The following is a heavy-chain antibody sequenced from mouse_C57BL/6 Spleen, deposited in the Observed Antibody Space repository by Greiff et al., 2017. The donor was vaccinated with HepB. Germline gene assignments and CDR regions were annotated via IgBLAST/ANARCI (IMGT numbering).Heavy chain of an antibody. CDR1: GYAFTNYL. J-gene: IGHJ2*01. CDR3: AIYGYDGDFDY. Sequence: QVQLQQSGAELVRPGTSVKVSCKASGYAFTNYLIEGVKQRPGQGLAWIGVINPGSGGTNDNEKLKGKATLTADKSSSPAYMQLSSMTSEDSAVYFCAIYGYDGDFDYWGQGTTLTVSS. CDR2: INPGSGGT. D-gene: IGHD2-2*01. V-gene: IGHV1-54*01.